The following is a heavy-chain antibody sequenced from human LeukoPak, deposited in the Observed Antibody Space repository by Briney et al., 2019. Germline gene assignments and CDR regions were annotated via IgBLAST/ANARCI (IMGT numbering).Heavy chain of an antibody. V-gene: IGHV4-59*01. CDR2: IYYSGST. CDR1: GGSSSSYY. D-gene: IGHD6-13*01. Sequence: PSETLSLTCTVSGGSSSSYYWSWIRQPPGKGLEWIGYIYYSGSTNYNPSLKSRVTISVDTSKNQFSLKLSSVTAADTAVYYCARVLPSIAAAANWFDPWGQGTLVTVSS. CDR3: ARVLPSIAAAANWFDP. J-gene: IGHJ5*02.